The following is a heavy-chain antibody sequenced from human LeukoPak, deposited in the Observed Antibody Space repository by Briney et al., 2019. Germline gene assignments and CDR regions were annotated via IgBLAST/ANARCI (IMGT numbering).Heavy chain of an antibody. V-gene: IGHV4-34*01. Sequence: SETLSLTCAVYGGSFSGYYWSWIRQPPGKGLEWIGEIDHSGSTNYNPSLKSRVTISVDTSKNQFSLKLSSVTAADTAVYYCARDHGQQLVFDYWGQGTLVTVSS. J-gene: IGHJ4*02. CDR2: IDHSGST. D-gene: IGHD6-13*01. CDR1: GGSFSGYY. CDR3: ARDHGQQLVFDY.